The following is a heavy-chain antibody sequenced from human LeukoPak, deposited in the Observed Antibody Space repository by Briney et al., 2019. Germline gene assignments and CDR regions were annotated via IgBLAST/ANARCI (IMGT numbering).Heavy chain of an antibody. D-gene: IGHD2-15*01. V-gene: IGHV4-34*01. Sequence: SETLSLTCAVYGGSFSGYYWSWIRQPPGKGLEWIGEINHSGSTNYNPSLKSRVTISVDTSKNQFSLKLSSVTAADTAVYYCARGPYGVVVVVAARPGWFDPWGQGTLVTVSS. J-gene: IGHJ5*02. CDR1: GGSFSGYY. CDR3: ARGPYGVVVVVAARPGWFDP. CDR2: INHSGST.